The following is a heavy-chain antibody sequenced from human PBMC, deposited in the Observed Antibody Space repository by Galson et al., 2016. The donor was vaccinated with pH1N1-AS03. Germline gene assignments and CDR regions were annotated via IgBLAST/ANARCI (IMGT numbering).Heavy chain of an antibody. Sequence: SLRLSCAASGFTFSNGWMNWVRQAPGKGLEWVGRITTKTHGGTTDYAAPVKGRFTVSRDDSKNTLYLQMNSMKTEDTSVYYCTSIQYWGQGTLVTVSS. CDR1: GFTFSNGW. V-gene: IGHV3-15*01. J-gene: IGHJ4*02. CDR3: TSIQY. CDR2: ITTKTHGGTT. D-gene: IGHD1-1*01.